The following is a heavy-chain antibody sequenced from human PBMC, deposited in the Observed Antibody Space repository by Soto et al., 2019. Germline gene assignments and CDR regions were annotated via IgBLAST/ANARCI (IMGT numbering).Heavy chain of an antibody. V-gene: IGHV1-8*01. CDR3: AREFKGSSWYRTAYYYYYMDV. CDR2: MNPNSGNT. CDR1: GYTFTSYD. Sequence: ASVKVSCKASGYTFTSYDINWVRQATGQGLEWMGWMNPNSGNTGYAQKFQGRVTMTRNTSISKAYMELSSLRSEDTAVYYCAREFKGSSWYRTAYYYYYMDVWGKGTTVTVSS. D-gene: IGHD6-13*01. J-gene: IGHJ6*03.